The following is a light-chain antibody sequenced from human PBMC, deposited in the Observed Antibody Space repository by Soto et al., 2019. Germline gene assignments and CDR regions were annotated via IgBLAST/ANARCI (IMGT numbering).Light chain of an antibody. CDR1: QSVSTK. Sequence: EIVMTQSPATLSVSPGERVTLSCRASQSVSTKLAWYQQRPGQAPRLLIYAASTRATGVPARFSGSGSGTEFTLTISSLQSEEFAVYYCQYQGSFGQGTKVEIK. V-gene: IGKV3-15*01. J-gene: IGKJ1*01. CDR3: QYQGS. CDR2: AAS.